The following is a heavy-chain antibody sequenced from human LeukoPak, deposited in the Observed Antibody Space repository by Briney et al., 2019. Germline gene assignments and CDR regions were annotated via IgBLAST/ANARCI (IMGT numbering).Heavy chain of an antibody. D-gene: IGHD1-26*01. CDR3: AKGHSGAYYDYFDY. V-gene: IGHV3-23*01. J-gene: IGHJ4*02. Sequence: GGSLRLSCAASGFTFTNYAMSWVRQTPGKGLEWVSALSGLGTSTYYADSLKGRFTISRDTSKNTLYLEMNSLGAEDTAVYYCAKGHSGAYYDYFDYWGQGALVTVSS. CDR2: LSGLGTST. CDR1: GFTFTNYA.